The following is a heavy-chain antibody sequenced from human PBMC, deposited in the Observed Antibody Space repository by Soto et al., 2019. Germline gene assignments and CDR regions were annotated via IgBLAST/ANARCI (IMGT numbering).Heavy chain of an antibody. CDR3: ARQAYCSSTSCYTGRDYYYGMDV. D-gene: IGHD2-2*02. J-gene: IGHJ6*02. CDR2: IYPDDSDT. Sequence: GESLKISCRGSGYTFTSYWIAWVRQMPGKGLEWLGIIYPDDSDTRYSPSFQGRVTISADKSINTAYLQWRSLTASDTAMYYCARQAYCSSTSCYTGRDYYYGMDVWGQGTTVTVSS. V-gene: IGHV5-51*01. CDR1: GYTFTSYW.